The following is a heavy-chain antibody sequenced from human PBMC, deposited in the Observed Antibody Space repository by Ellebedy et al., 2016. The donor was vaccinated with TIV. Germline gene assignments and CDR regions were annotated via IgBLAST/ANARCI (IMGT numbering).Heavy chain of an antibody. CDR2: IKQDGSEK. CDR1: GFIFSGYW. CDR3: VRDGRWTPLTTL. D-gene: IGHD4-17*01. J-gene: IGHJ4*02. V-gene: IGHV3-7*03. Sequence: GGSLRLSCAASGFIFSGYWMTWVRQVPGKGLEWVANIKQDGSEKYYVESVKGRFTISRDNARNSLYLQMNSLRVEDTALYYCVRDGRWTPLTTLWGRGTPVTVSS.